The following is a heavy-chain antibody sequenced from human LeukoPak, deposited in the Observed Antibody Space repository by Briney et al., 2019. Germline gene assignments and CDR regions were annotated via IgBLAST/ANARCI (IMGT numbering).Heavy chain of an antibody. CDR1: GFTFNSAW. Sequence: GGSLRLSCAASGFTFNSAWMSWVRQAPGKGLEWVGRIKSKTDGGTTDYAAPVKGRFSISGDDSKNTLYLQMNSVKTEDTAVYYCTRDQTPYYWGQGTLVTVSS. V-gene: IGHV3-15*01. CDR3: TRDQTPYY. CDR2: IKSKTDGGTT. J-gene: IGHJ4*02.